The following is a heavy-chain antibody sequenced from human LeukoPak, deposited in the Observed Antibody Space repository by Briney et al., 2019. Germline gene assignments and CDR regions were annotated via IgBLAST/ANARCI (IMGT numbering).Heavy chain of an antibody. CDR2: ISGSGGST. CDR1: GFTFSSYA. CDR3: AKDRNVVVVAALYFDY. V-gene: IGHV3-23*01. J-gene: IGHJ4*02. D-gene: IGHD2-15*01. Sequence: GGSLRISCAASGFTFSSYAMSWVRQAPGKGLEWVSVISGSGGSTYYADSVKGRFTISRDNSKNTLYLQMNSLRAEDTAVYYCAKDRNVVVVAALYFDYWGQGTLVTVSS.